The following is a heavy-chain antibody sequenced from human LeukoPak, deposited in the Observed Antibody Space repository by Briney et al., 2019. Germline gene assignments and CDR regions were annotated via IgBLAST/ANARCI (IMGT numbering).Heavy chain of an antibody. D-gene: IGHD6-13*01. CDR3: AKDKGAAAGYFDY. CDR1: GFTFDDYA. CDR2: ISWNSGSI. V-gene: IGHV3-9*03. J-gene: IGHJ4*02. Sequence: PGGSLRLSRAASGFTFDDYAMHWVRQAPGKGLEWVSGISWNSGSIGYADSVKGRFTISRDNAKNSLYLQMNSLRAEDMALYYCAKDKGAAAGYFDYWGQGTLVTVSS.